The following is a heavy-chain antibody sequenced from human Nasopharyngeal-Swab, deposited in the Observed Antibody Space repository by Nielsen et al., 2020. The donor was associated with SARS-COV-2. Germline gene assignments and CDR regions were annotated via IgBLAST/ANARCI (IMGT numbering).Heavy chain of an antibody. D-gene: IGHD3-10*01. V-gene: IGHV3-11*01. CDR3: ARGLWYGPNWFDP. CDR2: ISSAGTTI. Sequence: QAPGKGLELVSHISSAGTTIYYADSVKGRFTISRDNAENSLYLQMSSLGADDTGIYYCARGLWYGPNWFDPWGRGTLVTVSS. J-gene: IGHJ5*02.